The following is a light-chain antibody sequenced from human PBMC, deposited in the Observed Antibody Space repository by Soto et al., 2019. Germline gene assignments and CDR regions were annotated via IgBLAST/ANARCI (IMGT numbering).Light chain of an antibody. CDR3: QQRSNWPPIT. J-gene: IGKJ5*01. CDR2: AAS. Sequence: EIVLTKSPGTLSLSPGERATLSCRSSQSVNSTLAWYQQRPGQAPRVLIYAASTRATGIPDRFSGGGSGTDFTLTISSLEPEDFAVYYCQQRSNWPPITFGQGPRRAIK. V-gene: IGKV3-11*01. CDR1: QSVNST.